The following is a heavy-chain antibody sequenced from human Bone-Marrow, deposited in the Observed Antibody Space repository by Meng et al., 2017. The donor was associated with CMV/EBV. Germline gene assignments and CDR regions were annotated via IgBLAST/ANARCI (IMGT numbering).Heavy chain of an antibody. CDR1: GSVSSGRSY. Sequence: GSVSSGRSYWSWIRPPPGKGLGWIGYIYYRGSTHYNPSLKSRVTISVDTSKNQFSLKLSSVTAADTAVYYCARASLVVPAAYPLGPWGQGTLVTVSS. CDR2: IYYRGST. V-gene: IGHV4-61*01. J-gene: IGHJ5*02. CDR3: ARASLVVPAAYPLGP. D-gene: IGHD2-2*01.